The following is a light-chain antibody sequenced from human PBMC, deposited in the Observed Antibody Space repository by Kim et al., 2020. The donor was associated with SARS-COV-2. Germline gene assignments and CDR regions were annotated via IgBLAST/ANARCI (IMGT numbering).Light chain of an antibody. J-gene: IGKJ4*01. V-gene: IGKV3D-15*01. Sequence: VFPGERVTLSCRASQSINNNLAWYQQKPGQAPRLLIYGASTRAPGIPARFSGSTTGTEFALTISSLQSEDFAVYYCQQYNNWPLTFGGGAKVDIK. CDR2: GAS. CDR1: QSINNN. CDR3: QQYNNWPLT.